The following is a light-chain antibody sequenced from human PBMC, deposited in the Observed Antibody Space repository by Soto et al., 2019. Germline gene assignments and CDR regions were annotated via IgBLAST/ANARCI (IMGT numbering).Light chain of an antibody. CDR2: GTS. J-gene: IGKJ5*01. V-gene: IGKV3D-15*01. CDR3: QKYKEWPIP. Sequence: EIVMTQSPATLSVSPGARATLSCRASQSVGSDLVWYRQKPGQAPRLLIYGTSSRATGIPDRFSGSGSGTDFTLTISRLETVDFALYYCQKYKEWPIPVAQGTRLE. CDR1: QSVGSD.